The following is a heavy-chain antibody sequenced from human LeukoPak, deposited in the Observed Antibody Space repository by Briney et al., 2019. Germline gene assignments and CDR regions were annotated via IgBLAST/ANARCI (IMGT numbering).Heavy chain of an antibody. CDR3: ARAGRDGYNYFDY. Sequence: SETLSLTCTVSGGSISSYYWSWIRQPPGKGLEWIGYIYYSGSTNYNPSLQSRVTISVDTSKTQLSLKLRSVTAADTAVYYCARAGRDGYNYFDYWGQGTLVTVSS. CDR2: IYYSGST. J-gene: IGHJ4*02. CDR1: GGSISSYY. D-gene: IGHD5-24*01. V-gene: IGHV4-59*01.